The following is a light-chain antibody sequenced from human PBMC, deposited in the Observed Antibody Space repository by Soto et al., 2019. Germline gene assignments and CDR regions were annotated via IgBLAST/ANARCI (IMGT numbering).Light chain of an antibody. J-gene: IGKJ1*01. CDR1: ESVGKY. CDR3: HQHGNRPPWT. CDR2: DAS. V-gene: IGKV3-11*01. Sequence: EIVMTQPPATLFLSPGERATPSCTASESVGKYLVWYQQKPGQAPRLLIYDASNSAPGIPTRFSGSRSGTDFTLAISSLEPEDLVVYYCHQHGNRPPWTFGQGTKVEIK.